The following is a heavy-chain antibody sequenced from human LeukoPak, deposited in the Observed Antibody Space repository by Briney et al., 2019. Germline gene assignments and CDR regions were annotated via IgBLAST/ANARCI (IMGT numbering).Heavy chain of an antibody. J-gene: IGHJ4*02. CDR2: ISSNGGST. D-gene: IGHD2-2*02. Sequence: LGGSLRLSCAASGFTFSSYAMHWVRQTPGKGLEYVSAISSNGGSTYYANSVKGRFTISRDNSKNTLYLQMGSLRAEDMAVYYCARYCSSTSCYRAFDYWGQGTLVTVSS. CDR1: GFTFSSYA. CDR3: ARYCSSTSCYRAFDY. V-gene: IGHV3-64*01.